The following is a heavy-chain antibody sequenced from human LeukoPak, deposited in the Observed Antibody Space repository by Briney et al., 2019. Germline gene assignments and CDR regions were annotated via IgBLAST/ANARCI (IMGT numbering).Heavy chain of an antibody. J-gene: IGHJ6*04. CDR3: ARGESSSWSPYYYYYGMDV. CDR1: GGPFSGYY. V-gene: IGHV4-34*01. D-gene: IGHD6-13*01. Sequence: SETLSLTCAVYGGPFSGYYWSWIRQPPGKGLEWIGEINHSGSTNYNPSLKSRVTISVDTSKNQFSLKLSSVTAADTAVYYCARGESSSWSPYYYYYGMDVWGKGTTVTVSS. CDR2: INHSGST.